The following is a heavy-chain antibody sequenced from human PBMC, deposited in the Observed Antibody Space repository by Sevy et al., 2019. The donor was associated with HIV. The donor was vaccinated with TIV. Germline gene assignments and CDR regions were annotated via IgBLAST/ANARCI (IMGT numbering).Heavy chain of an antibody. D-gene: IGHD3-22*01. CDR3: ARFSFYDNAWFDP. CDR1: GGSFTSGGYY. CDR2: IYYSGST. J-gene: IGHJ5*02. V-gene: IGHV4-31*03. Sequence: SETLSLTCTVSGGSFTSGGYYWSWIRQHPGEGLEWIGYIYYSGSTYYNPSHKSRVTISVDTSKNQFSLKLSSVTAADTAVYYCARFSFYDNAWFDPWGQGTLVTVSS.